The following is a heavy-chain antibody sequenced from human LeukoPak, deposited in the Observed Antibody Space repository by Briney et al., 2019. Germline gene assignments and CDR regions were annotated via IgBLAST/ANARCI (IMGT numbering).Heavy chain of an antibody. J-gene: IGHJ4*02. CDR2: ISSSSYI. CDR3: ARGFYGSGSYPSFDY. CDR1: GFTFSTYT. D-gene: IGHD3-10*01. Sequence: GGSLRLSCAASGFTFSTYTMNWVRQAPGKGLEWVSSISSSSYIYYADSVKGRFTISRDNAKNSLYLQTNSLRAEDTAVYYCARGFYGSGSYPSFDYWGQGTLVTVSS. V-gene: IGHV3-21*01.